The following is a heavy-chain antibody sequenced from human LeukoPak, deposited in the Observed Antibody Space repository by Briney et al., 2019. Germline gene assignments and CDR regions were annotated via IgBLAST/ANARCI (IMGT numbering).Heavy chain of an antibody. J-gene: IGHJ4*02. CDR3: ARDQGQEPTSAAGAFDY. D-gene: IGHD6-13*01. Sequence: GGSLRLSCAASGFTFSSYSMNWVRQAPGKGLEWVSSISSSSSYIYYADSVKGRFTISRDNVKNSLYLQMNSLRAEDTAVYYCARDQGQEPTSAAGAFDYWGQGTLVTVSS. CDR1: GFTFSSYS. CDR2: ISSSSSYI. V-gene: IGHV3-21*01.